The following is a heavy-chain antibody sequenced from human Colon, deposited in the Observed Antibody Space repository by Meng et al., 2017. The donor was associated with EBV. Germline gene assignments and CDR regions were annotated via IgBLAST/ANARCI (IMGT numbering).Heavy chain of an antibody. D-gene: IGHD5-18*01. CDR2: ISYGGST. Sequence: QLETQESGPGLVKPSETLSLTCTGSGGSISSSSYSCALIRQPPGKGLEWIGGISYGGSTSYNPSLKSRVTISIDTSKNQFSLSLTSVTAADTAIYYCARGIQIWHEIDYWGQGTLVTVSS. CDR1: GGSISSSSYS. V-gene: IGHV4-39*07. J-gene: IGHJ4*02. CDR3: ARGIQIWHEIDY.